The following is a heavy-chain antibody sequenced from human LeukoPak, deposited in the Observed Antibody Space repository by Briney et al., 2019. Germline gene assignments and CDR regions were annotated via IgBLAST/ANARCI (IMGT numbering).Heavy chain of an antibody. J-gene: IGHJ6*02. Sequence: ASVKVSCKASGYTFTKYDINWVRQATGQGLEWVGWMNPNSGQAVYAQKFQGRATLTRNTSLNTLYMELSSLRSEDTAVYYCARGPVADFWTPGNYYYYGMDVWGQGTTVTVSS. CDR2: MNPNSGQA. CDR1: GYTFTKYD. V-gene: IGHV1-8*01. D-gene: IGHD3/OR15-3a*01. CDR3: ARGPVADFWTPGNYYYYGMDV.